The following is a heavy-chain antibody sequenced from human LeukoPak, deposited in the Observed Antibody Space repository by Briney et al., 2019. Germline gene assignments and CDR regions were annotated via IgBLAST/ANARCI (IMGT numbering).Heavy chain of an antibody. Sequence: GSLRLSCGASGFTFSTSWMIWVRQAPGKGLEWVANLNQDGGEKYYVDSVKGRFTISRDNGRNSLYLQMDSLRVEDTAVYYCATAGSPSSGYLGSGGFDYWGQGTLVTVSS. D-gene: IGHD3-22*01. CDR3: ATAGSPSSGYLGSGGFDY. J-gene: IGHJ4*02. V-gene: IGHV3-7*03. CDR1: GFTFSTSW. CDR2: LNQDGGEK.